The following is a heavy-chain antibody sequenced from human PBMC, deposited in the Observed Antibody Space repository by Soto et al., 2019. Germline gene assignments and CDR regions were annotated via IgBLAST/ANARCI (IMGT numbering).Heavy chain of an antibody. V-gene: IGHV3-33*01. J-gene: IGHJ5*02. CDR3: ARVGCALRNNWFDP. Sequence: QVQLVESGGGVVQPGRSLRLSCAASGFTFSSYGMHWVRQAPGKGLEWVAVIWYDGSNKYYADSVKGRFTISRDNSKNTLYMQMRSLSTEETAVSYRARVGCALRNNWFDPWGQGTLVTVSS. CDR1: GFTFSSYG. CDR2: IWYDGSNK. D-gene: IGHD2-8*01.